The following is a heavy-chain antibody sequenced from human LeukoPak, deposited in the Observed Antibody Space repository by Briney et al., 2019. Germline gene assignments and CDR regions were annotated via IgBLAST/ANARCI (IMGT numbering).Heavy chain of an antibody. J-gene: IGHJ4*02. CDR3: ARGSPLVSAKHFDY. CDR2: INPNSGGT. V-gene: IGHV1-2*02. Sequence: GASVNVSCTASGYTFTGYYMHWVRQAPGQGREWMGWINPNSGGTNYAQKFQGRVTMTSDTSISTAYMELSRLRSDDTAVYYCARGSPLVSAKHFDYWGQGTLVTVSS. CDR1: GYTFTGYY. D-gene: IGHD6-13*01.